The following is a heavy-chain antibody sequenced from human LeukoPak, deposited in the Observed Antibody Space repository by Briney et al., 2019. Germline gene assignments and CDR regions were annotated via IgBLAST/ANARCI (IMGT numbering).Heavy chain of an antibody. CDR1: GYSISSGYY. CDR3: ARDQRRWPTDHYYYYMDV. J-gene: IGHJ6*03. D-gene: IGHD4-23*01. V-gene: IGHV4-38-2*02. Sequence: SETLSLTCAVSGYSISSGYYWGWIRQPPGKGLEWIGSIYHSGSTYYNPSLKGRVTISVDTSKNQFSLKLSSVTAADTAVYYCARDQRRWPTDHYYYYMDVWGKGTTVTVSS. CDR2: IYHSGST.